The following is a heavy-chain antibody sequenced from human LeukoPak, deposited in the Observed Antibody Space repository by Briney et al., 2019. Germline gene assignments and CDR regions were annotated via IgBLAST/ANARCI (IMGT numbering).Heavy chain of an antibody. CDR1: GGSISSSSYY. V-gene: IGHV4-39*07. Sequence: PSETLSLTCTVSGGSISSSSYYWGWIRQPPGKGLEWIGSTYYSGSTYYNPSLKSRVTISVDTSKNQFSLKLSSVTAADTAVYYCARALRLEMAFDAFDIWGQGTMVTVSS. J-gene: IGHJ3*02. D-gene: IGHD5-24*01. CDR2: TYYSGST. CDR3: ARALRLEMAFDAFDI.